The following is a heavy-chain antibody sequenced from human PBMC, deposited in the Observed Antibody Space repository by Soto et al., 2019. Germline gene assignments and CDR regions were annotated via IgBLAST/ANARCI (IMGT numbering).Heavy chain of an antibody. CDR1: GGTFSSYA. CDR3: ARVCLWFGESANWFDP. CDR2: IIPIFGTA. Sequence: GASVKVSCKASGGTFSSYAISWVRQAPGQGLEWMGGIIPIFGTANYAQKFQGRVTITADESTSTAYMELSSLRSEDTAVYYCARVCLWFGESANWFDPWGQGTLVTVSS. J-gene: IGHJ5*02. V-gene: IGHV1-69*13. D-gene: IGHD3-10*01.